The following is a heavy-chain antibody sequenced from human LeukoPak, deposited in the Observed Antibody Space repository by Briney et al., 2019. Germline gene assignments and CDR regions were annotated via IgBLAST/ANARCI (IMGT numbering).Heavy chain of an antibody. CDR2: IKQDGSEK. CDR3: ARGPNITMVRGLVELSSVRVYGDFDY. V-gene: IGHV3-7*01. D-gene: IGHD3-10*01. CDR1: GFTFSTYW. J-gene: IGHJ4*02. Sequence: GGSLGLSCAASGFTFSTYWMSWVRQAPGKGLEWVANIKQDGSEKYYVDSVKGRFTISRDNAKNSLYLQMNTLRPEDTAVYYCARGPNITMVRGLVELSSVRVYGDFDYWGQGTLVTVSS.